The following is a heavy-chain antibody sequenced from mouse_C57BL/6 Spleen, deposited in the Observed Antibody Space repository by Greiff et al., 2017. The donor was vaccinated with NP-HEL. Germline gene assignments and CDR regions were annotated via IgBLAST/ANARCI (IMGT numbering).Heavy chain of an antibody. CDR2: INYDGSST. J-gene: IGHJ1*03. CDR3: ARGYYVSSYPYWYFDV. Sequence: EVKLMESEGGLVQPGSSMKLSCTASGFTFSDYYMAWVRQVPEKGLEWVANINYDGSSTYYLDSLKSRFIISRDNAKNILYLQMSSLKSEDTATYYCARGYYVSSYPYWYFDVWGTGTTVTVSS. V-gene: IGHV5-16*01. CDR1: GFTFSDYY. D-gene: IGHD1-1*01.